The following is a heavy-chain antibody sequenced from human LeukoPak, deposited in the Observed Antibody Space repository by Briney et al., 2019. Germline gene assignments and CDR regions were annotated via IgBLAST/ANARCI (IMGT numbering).Heavy chain of an antibody. CDR2: ISYDGSNK. D-gene: IGHD1-26*01. CDR3: ARGGSYLSAFDI. V-gene: IGHV3-30*14. J-gene: IGHJ3*02. Sequence: GGSLRLSCAASGFTFSSYAMHWVRQAPGKGLEWVAVISYDGSNKYYADSVKGRFTVSRDNSKNTLYLQMNSLRAEDTAVYYCARGGSYLSAFDIWGQGTMVTVSS. CDR1: GFTFSSYA.